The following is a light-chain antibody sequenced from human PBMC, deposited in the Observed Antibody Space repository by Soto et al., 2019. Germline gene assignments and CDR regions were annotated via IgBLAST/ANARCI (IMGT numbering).Light chain of an antibody. CDR3: CSYAGSSTMT. Sequence: QSALSQPASVSGSRGQSITISCTGTSSDVGNYNLVSWYQQYPGKAPKLMIFEDTNRPSGVSHRFSGSKSGNTASLTIAGLQPEDAADYYCCSYAGSSTMTFGGGTPLTVL. CDR1: SSDVGNYNL. V-gene: IGLV2-23*01. J-gene: IGLJ7*01. CDR2: EDT.